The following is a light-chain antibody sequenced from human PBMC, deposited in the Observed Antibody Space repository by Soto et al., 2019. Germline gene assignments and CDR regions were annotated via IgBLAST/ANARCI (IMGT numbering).Light chain of an antibody. J-gene: IGKJ5*01. Sequence: EIVMTQSPATLSLSPGDTATLSCRASQSVDTNLAWYVQKPGQAPRRLMYGVSTWGTGVTARFSGSGSGTEFTLTISSLQSEEFAIYYCQQYKSWTITFGQGTRLEIK. CDR1: QSVDTN. CDR3: QQYKSWTIT. CDR2: GVS. V-gene: IGKV3D-15*01.